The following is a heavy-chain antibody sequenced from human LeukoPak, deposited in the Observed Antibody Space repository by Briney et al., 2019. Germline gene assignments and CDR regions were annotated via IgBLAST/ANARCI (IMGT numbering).Heavy chain of an antibody. D-gene: IGHD2-21*02. CDR2: INWNGGST. Sequence: PGGSLRLSCAASGFTFGNCGMSWVRQALGKGLEWVSGINWNGGSTGYADSVEGRFTISRDNAKNSQYLQMNSLRVEDTALYYCARAQTYGDSRLLLDYWGQGTLVTVSS. CDR1: GFTFGNCG. CDR3: ARAQTYGDSRLLLDY. J-gene: IGHJ4*02. V-gene: IGHV3-20*04.